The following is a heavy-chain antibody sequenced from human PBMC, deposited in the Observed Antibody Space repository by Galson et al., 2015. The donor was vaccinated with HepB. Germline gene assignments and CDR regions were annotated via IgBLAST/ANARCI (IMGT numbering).Heavy chain of an antibody. CDR2: IIPILGIA. CDR3: ARGNSYYYDSSGYHYEEYYFDY. CDR1: GGTFSSYT. J-gene: IGHJ4*02. V-gene: IGHV1-69*02. Sequence: SVKVSCKASGGTFSSYTISWVRQAPGQGLEWMGRIIPILGIANYAQKFQGRVTITADKSTSTAYMELSSLRSEDTAVYYCARGNSYYYDSSGYHYEEYYFDYWGQGTLVTVSS. D-gene: IGHD3-22*01.